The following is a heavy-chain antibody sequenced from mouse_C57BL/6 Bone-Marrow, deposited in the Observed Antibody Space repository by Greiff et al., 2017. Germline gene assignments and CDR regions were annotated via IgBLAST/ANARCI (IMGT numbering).Heavy chain of an antibody. CDR1: GYTFTDYE. CDR2: IDPETGGT. J-gene: IGHJ2*01. CDR3: TRIITTVVATRYFDY. V-gene: IGHV1-15*01. Sequence: VQLQQSGAELVRPGASVTLSCKASGYTFTDYEMHWVKQTPVHGLEWIGAIDPETGGTAYNQKFKGKAILTADKSSSTAYMELRSLTSEDSAVYYCTRIITTVVATRYFDYWGQGTTLTVSS. D-gene: IGHD1-1*01.